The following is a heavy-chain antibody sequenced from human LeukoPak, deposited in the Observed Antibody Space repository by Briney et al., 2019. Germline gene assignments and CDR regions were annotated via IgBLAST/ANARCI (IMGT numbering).Heavy chain of an antibody. CDR1: GGSISNYY. J-gene: IGHJ4*02. CDR2: IYYSGST. CDR3: ATKGPRRGYFDY. V-gene: IGHV4-59*01. Sequence: PSETLSLTCTVSGGSISNYYWSWIRQPPGKGLEWIGYIYYSGSTNYNPSLESRVTISVDMSKNQFSLKLTSVTAADTAVYYCATKGPRRGYFDYWGQGTLVAVSS.